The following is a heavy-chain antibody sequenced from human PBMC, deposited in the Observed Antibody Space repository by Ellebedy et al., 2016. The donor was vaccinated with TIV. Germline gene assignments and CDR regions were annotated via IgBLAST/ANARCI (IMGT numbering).Heavy chain of an antibody. CDR2: IYWDDDK. CDR1: GFSLSTSGVG. V-gene: IGHV2-5*02. Sequence: SGPTLVKPTQTLTLTCTFSGFSLSTSGVGVGWIRQPPGKALEWLALIYWDDDKRYSPSLKSRLTITKDTSKNQVVLTMTNMDPVDTATYYCAHRQMTTVVTLSDDAFDIWGQGKMVTVSS. J-gene: IGHJ3*02. D-gene: IGHD4-23*01. CDR3: AHRQMTTVVTLSDDAFDI.